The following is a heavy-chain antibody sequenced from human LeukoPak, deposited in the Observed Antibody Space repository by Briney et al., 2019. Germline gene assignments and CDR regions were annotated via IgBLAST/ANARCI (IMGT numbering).Heavy chain of an antibody. CDR1: VGSISSGGYY. V-gene: IGHV4-30-2*01. CDR3: ARRTSSSGYSDAFDI. J-gene: IGHJ3*02. D-gene: IGHD3-22*01. CDR2: ISAAGTT. Sequence: PSETLSLTCTVAVGSISSGGYYWSWIRQPPGKGLEWIAYISAAGTTFYNPSLKSRVTISLDRSKNQFSLNLTSITAADTAVYYCARRTSSSGYSDAFDIWGQGTMVTVSS.